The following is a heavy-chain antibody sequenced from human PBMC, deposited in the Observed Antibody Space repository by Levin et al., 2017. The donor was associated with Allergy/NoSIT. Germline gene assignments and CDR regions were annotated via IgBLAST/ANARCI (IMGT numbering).Heavy chain of an antibody. CDR3: VSSWYNWNSHYYYYYMDA. J-gene: IGHJ6*03. V-gene: IGHV4-38-2*01. D-gene: IGHD1-20*01. CDR2: IFHSGTT. Sequence: SETLFLNCAVSGYSISSGYYWGWIRQSPGRGLEWIGSIFHSGTTYYNLSLKSRVTLSVDTSKNQFSLTLISVTAADTAVYYCVSSWYNWNSHYYYYYMDAWGKGTTVTVSS. CDR1: GYSISSGYY.